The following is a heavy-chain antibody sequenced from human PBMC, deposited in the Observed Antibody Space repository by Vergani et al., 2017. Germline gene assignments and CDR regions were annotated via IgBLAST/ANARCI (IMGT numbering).Heavy chain of an antibody. CDR1: GLPVSGFAFNTYA. CDR2: ISATGDENT. D-gene: IGHD5-24*01. J-gene: IGHJ4*02. V-gene: IGHV3-23*04. CDR3: ASARCIETCYMSKWLDS. Sequence: RLVQSGGGLAHPGGSLRLSCAASGLPVSGFAFNTYAMIWVRQAPGKGLEWVSGISATGDENTDYADSVKGRFTISRDNAQNTLYLQMNSLRVEDTGVYYCASARCIETCYMSKWLDSWGQGTLVTVSS.